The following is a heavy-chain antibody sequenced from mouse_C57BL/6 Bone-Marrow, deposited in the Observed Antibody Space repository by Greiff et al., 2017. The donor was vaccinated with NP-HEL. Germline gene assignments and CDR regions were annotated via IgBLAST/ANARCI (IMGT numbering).Heavy chain of an antibody. CDR3: TTDRVIYYYDSSYWYFDV. CDR2: IDPENGDT. D-gene: IGHD1-1*01. V-gene: IGHV14-4*01. CDR1: GFNIKDDY. J-gene: IGHJ1*03. Sequence: EVQLQQSGAELVRPGASVKLSCTASGFNIKDDYMHWVKQRPEQGLEWIGWIDPENGDTEYASKFQGKATITADTSSNTAYLQLSSLTSEDTAVYYCTTDRVIYYYDSSYWYFDVWGTGTTVTISS.